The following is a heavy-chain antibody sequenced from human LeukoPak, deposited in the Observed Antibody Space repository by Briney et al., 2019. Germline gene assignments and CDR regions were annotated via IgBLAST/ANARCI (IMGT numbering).Heavy chain of an antibody. Sequence: GGSLRLSCAASGFTFSSYGMSWVRQAPGKGLEWVSTISDSGGNTYYADSVKGRFTISRDNSKNTLYLQMNSLRAEDTAVYYCARHYYDSSGYYYIFDYWGQGTLVTVSS. CDR1: GFTFSSYG. CDR3: ARHYYDSSGYYYIFDY. J-gene: IGHJ4*02. V-gene: IGHV3-23*01. CDR2: ISDSGGNT. D-gene: IGHD3-22*01.